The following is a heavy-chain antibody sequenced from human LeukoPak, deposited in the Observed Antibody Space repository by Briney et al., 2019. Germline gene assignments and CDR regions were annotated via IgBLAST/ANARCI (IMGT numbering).Heavy chain of an antibody. J-gene: IGHJ6*03. D-gene: IGHD1-26*01. CDR1: GGSISSYY. Sequence: SETLSLTCTVSGGSISSYYWSWLRQPPGKGLEWIGYIHYSGSTNYNPSLKSRVTISVDTSKNQFSLKLSSVTAADTAVYYCSGSYVYYYHYYMDVRGKGTTVTISS. CDR3: SGSYVYYYHYYMDV. CDR2: IHYSGST. V-gene: IGHV4-59*01.